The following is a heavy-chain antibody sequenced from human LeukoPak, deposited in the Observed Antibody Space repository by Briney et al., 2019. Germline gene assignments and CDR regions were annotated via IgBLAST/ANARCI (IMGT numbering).Heavy chain of an antibody. CDR3: AKASLPLSYGYYPLDY. CDR1: GFTFSTYA. Sequence: GGSLRLSCAASGFTFSTYAMSWVRQAAGKGLEWVSLISGSGGSTYYADSVKGRFTISRDNSKNTLYLQMNSLRAEDTAVYYCAKASLPLSYGYYPLDYWGQGTLVTVSS. V-gene: IGHV3-23*01. CDR2: ISGSGGST. J-gene: IGHJ4*02. D-gene: IGHD5-18*01.